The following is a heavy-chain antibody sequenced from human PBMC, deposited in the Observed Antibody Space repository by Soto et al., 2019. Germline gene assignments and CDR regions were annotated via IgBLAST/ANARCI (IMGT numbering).Heavy chain of an antibody. CDR3: AKGRGALTVVSNWFDP. J-gene: IGHJ5*02. CDR1: GFTFEDHA. CDR2: INWNSGIT. Sequence: EVQLVESGGGLVQPGRSLRLSCAAIGFTFEDHAMHWIRQVPGKGLEWVAGINWNSGITGYADSVKGRFTISRDNANNSLQLEMNSLKTEDKAFYYCAKGRGALTVVSNWFDPWGQGTLVTVSA. V-gene: IGHV3-9*01. D-gene: IGHD3-22*01.